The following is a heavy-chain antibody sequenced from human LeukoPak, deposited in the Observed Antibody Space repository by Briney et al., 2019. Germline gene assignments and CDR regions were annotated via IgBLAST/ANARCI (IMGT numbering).Heavy chain of an antibody. Sequence: GASVKVSCKVSGYTLTELSMHWVRQAPGKGLEWMGGFDPEDGETIYAQKFQGRVTMTEDTSTDTAYMELSSLRSEDTAVYYCAISYGSGSYGAFDIWGQGTMVTVSS. CDR3: AISYGSGSYGAFDI. CDR1: GYTLTELS. J-gene: IGHJ3*02. D-gene: IGHD3-10*01. V-gene: IGHV1-24*01. CDR2: FDPEDGET.